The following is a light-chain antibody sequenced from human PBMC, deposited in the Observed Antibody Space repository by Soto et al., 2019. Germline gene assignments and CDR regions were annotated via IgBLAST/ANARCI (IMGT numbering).Light chain of an antibody. Sequence: QSALTQPASVSGSPGQSITISCTGTSSDIGGFNYVSWYQQHPDRAPKLLIYDVNSRPSGVSNRFSGSKSGNTASLTISGLRAEDEADYYCSSYTSGSTLVVFGGGTKLTVL. CDR2: DVN. CDR3: SSYTSGSTLVV. CDR1: SSDIGGFNY. J-gene: IGLJ2*01. V-gene: IGLV2-14*01.